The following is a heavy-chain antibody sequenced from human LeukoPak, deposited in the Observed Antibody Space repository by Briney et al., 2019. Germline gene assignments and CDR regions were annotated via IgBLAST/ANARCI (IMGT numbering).Heavy chain of an antibody. CDR2: INTDGSST. Sequence: PGGSLRLSCAASGFTFSSYWMHWVRQAPGRGLVCVSRINTDGSSTNYAHSVKGRFTISRDNAKNTLYLKMNSLRGEDTAVYYCARGGDAITIFGVVNPYYYYYYMDVWGKGTTVTVSS. D-gene: IGHD3-3*01. CDR1: GFTFSSYW. J-gene: IGHJ6*03. CDR3: ARGGDAITIFGVVNPYYYYYYMDV. V-gene: IGHV3-74*01.